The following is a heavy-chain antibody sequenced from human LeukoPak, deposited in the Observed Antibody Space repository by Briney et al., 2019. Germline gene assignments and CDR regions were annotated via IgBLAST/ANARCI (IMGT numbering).Heavy chain of an antibody. D-gene: IGHD6-25*01. CDR2: IYPGDSDT. CDR1: GYSFTSQW. V-gene: IGHV5-51*01. CDR3: AREGPDSSDTASYVDY. Sequence: GESLKISCKGSGYSFTSQWIGWVRQMPGKGLEWMGIIYPGDSDTRYSPSFQGQVTISADKSISTAYLQWSSLKASDTAMYYCAREGPDSSDTASYVDYWGQGTLVTVSS. J-gene: IGHJ4*02.